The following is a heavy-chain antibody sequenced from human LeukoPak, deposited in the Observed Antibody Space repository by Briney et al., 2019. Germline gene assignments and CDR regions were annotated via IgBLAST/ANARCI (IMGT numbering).Heavy chain of an antibody. J-gene: IGHJ6*02. V-gene: IGHV1-3*01. CDR1: GYTFTSYA. CDR2: INAGYGNT. Sequence: GASVKVSCKASGYTFTSYAMHWVRQAPGQRLEWMGWINAGYGNTKYSQKFQGRVTITRDTSASTAYMELSSLRSEDTAVYYCARDQRQQLATKNYYYYGMDVWGQGTTVTVSS. D-gene: IGHD6-13*01. CDR3: ARDQRQQLATKNYYYYGMDV.